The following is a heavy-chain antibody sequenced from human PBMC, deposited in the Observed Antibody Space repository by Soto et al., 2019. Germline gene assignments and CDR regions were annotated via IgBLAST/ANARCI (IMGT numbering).Heavy chain of an antibody. D-gene: IGHD3-3*01. V-gene: IGHV3-21*01. Sequence: EVQLVESGGGLVKPGGSLRLSCAASGFTFSSYSMNWVRQAPGKGLELVSSISSSSSYIYYADSVKGRFTISRDNAKNSLYLQMNSLRAEDTAVYYCARDSSSDDFWSGYYNPWFDPWGQGTLVTVSS. CDR2: ISSSSSYI. J-gene: IGHJ5*02. CDR1: GFTFSSYS. CDR3: ARDSSSDDFWSGYYNPWFDP.